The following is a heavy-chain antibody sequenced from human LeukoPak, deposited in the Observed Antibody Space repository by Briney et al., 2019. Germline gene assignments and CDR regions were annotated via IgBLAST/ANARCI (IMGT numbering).Heavy chain of an antibody. CDR1: GFTFSSYA. CDR3: AKEYDCSGYYYLFFDY. J-gene: IGHJ4*02. CDR2: ISGSGGST. V-gene: IGHV3-23*01. D-gene: IGHD3-22*01. Sequence: PGGSLRLSCAASGFTFSSYAMSWVRQAPGKGLEWASAISGSGGSTYYADSVKGRFTISRDNSKNTLYLQMNSLRAEDTAVYYCAKEYDCSGYYYLFFDYWGQGTLVTVSS.